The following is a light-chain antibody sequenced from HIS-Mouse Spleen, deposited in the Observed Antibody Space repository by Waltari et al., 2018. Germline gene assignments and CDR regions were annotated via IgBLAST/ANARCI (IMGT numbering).Light chain of an antibody. CDR2: EGS. CDR1: SSDVGSYNL. J-gene: IGLJ3*02. Sequence: QSALTQPASVSGSPGQSITISCTGTSSDVGSYNLVSWYQQHLGKAPKPMIYEGSKRPSGVSNRFSGSKSGNTASLTISGLQAEDEADYYCCSYAGSSTWVFGGGTKMTVL. V-gene: IGLV2-23*01. CDR3: CSYAGSSTWV.